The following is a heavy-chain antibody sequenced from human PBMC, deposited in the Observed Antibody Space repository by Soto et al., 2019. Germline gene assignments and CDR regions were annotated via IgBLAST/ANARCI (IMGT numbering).Heavy chain of an antibody. J-gene: IGHJ4*01. CDR1: GESLSGGVDY. CDR3: AKTTAGRGYFDP. Sequence: QVLLQESGPGLLKPSQTLSLTCTVSGESLSGGVDYWSWIRQSSGGGLEWIGYVFHTGRTSYNPSLKSRVTISADTSKNQCSMRLTSLTAADTAVYYCAKTTAGRGYFDPWGHGSPVTVSS. CDR2: VFHTGRT. V-gene: IGHV4-31*03. D-gene: IGHD4-17*01.